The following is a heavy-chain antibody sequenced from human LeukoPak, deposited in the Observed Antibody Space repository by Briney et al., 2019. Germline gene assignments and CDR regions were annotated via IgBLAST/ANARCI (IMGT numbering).Heavy chain of an antibody. D-gene: IGHD3-10*01. CDR1: GYTFTSYD. CDR2: MNPNSGNT. CDR3: ARALLWFGELLLFDY. J-gene: IGHJ4*02. Sequence: ASVKVSCKASGYTFTSYDINGVRKATGQGFGGRGWMNPNSGNTGYAQKFQGRVTITRNTSISTAYMELSSLRSEDTAVYYCARALLWFGELLLFDYWGQGTLVTVSS. V-gene: IGHV1-8*03.